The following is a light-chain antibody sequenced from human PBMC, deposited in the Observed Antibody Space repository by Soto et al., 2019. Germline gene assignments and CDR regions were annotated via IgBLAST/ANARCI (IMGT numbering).Light chain of an antibody. Sequence: DIQMTQSQSSLSASLGYKVTLTCRASEDIAHYLAWYQQKPGKAPRVLLHHTSILQSGVPSRFSGSGNGTDFNVTITSLQPEDVATYFLQKYYRAPLTFGGGTKVEI. J-gene: IGKJ4*01. CDR3: QKYYRAPLT. CDR1: EDIAHY. V-gene: IGKV1-27*01. CDR2: HTS.